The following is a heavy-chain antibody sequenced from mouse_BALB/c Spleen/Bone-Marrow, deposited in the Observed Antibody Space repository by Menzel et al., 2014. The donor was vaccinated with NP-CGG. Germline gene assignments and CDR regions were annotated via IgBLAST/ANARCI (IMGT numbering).Heavy chain of an antibody. CDR2: INPYNDGT. J-gene: IGHJ2*01. CDR3: ARGGGRYFDY. Sequence: LQESGPELVKPGASVKMSCKASGYTFTSYILHWVKQKPGQGLEWIGYINPYNDGTKYNEKFKGKATLTSDKFSSATYMELSSLTSEDSAVYYCARGGGRYFDYWGQGTTLTVSS. V-gene: IGHV1-14*01. CDR1: GYTFTSYI.